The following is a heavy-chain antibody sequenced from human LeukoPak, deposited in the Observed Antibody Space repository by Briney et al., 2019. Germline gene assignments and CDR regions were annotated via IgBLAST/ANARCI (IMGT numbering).Heavy chain of an antibody. V-gene: IGHV3-11*05. CDR3: TTDRVYYDILTGYYGY. J-gene: IGHJ4*02. D-gene: IGHD3-9*01. CDR2: ISSSSSYT. Sequence: GGSLRLSCAASGFTFSDYYMSWIRQAPWKGLEWVSYISSSSSYTNYADSVKGRFTISRDNAKNSLYLQMNSLKTEDTAVYYCTTDRVYYDILTGYYGYWGQGTLVTVSS. CDR1: GFTFSDYY.